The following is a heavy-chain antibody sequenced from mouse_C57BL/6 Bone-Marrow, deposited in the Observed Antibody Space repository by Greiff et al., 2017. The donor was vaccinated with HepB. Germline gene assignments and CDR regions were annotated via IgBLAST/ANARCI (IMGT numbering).Heavy chain of an antibody. Sequence: EVQLVESGGGLVQPGGSLSLSCAASGFTFTDYYMSWVRQPPGKALEWLGFIRNKANGYTTEYSASVKGRFTISRDNSQSILYLQMNALRAEDSATYYCARYSPPFYGGPDYWGQGTTLTVSS. D-gene: IGHD1-1*01. J-gene: IGHJ2*01. V-gene: IGHV7-3*01. CDR1: GFTFTDYY. CDR2: IRNKANGYTT. CDR3: ARYSPPFYGGPDY.